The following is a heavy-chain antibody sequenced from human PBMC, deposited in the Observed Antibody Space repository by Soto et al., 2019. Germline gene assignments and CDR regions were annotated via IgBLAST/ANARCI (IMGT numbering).Heavy chain of an antibody. D-gene: IGHD1-1*01. J-gene: IGHJ6*02. V-gene: IGHV3-30*18. Sequence: GGSLRLSCAAPGFISSRYGMHWVRQAPGKGLEWVAFLSHDGSVYYYADSVKGRFTISRDNSKNTLFLRVNSLRAEDTALYYCAKDRGTTGMVDYYYGMDVWGRGTTVTVSS. CDR3: AKDRGTTGMVDYYYGMDV. CDR2: LSHDGSVY. CDR1: GFISSRYG.